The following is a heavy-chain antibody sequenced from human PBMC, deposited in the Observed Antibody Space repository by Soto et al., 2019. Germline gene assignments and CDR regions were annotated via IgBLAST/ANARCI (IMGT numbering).Heavy chain of an antibody. CDR3: ARDQESITDRILEY. Sequence: ASVKVSCKASGDTFASFGFSWVRQAPGQGLEWLGWISAYNGNTHYAQKVRDRVTLTTDTSTNTAYMELRSLTSDDTAVSYCARDQESITDRILEYWGQGTWVTVYS. J-gene: IGHJ4*02. CDR2: ISAYNGNT. CDR1: GDTFASFG. V-gene: IGHV1-18*01. D-gene: IGHD3-10*01.